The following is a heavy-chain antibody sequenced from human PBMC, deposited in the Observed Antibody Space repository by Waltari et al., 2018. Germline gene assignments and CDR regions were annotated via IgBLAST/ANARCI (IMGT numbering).Heavy chain of an antibody. CDR2: INHSGST. J-gene: IGHJ4*02. CDR1: GGSFSGYY. Sequence: QVQLQQWGAGLLKPSETLSLTCAVYGGSFSGYYWSWIRQPPGKGLEWIGEINHSGSTNYHPSLKSRVTISVDTSKNQFSLKLSSVTAADTAVYYCARGSTEYYFDYWGQGTLVTVSS. D-gene: IGHD2-2*01. CDR3: ARGSTEYYFDY. V-gene: IGHV4-34*01.